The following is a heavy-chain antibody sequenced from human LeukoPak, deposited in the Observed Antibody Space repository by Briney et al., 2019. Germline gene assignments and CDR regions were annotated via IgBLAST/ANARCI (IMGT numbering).Heavy chain of an antibody. Sequence: ASVKVSCKASGYTFSSYDINWVRQATGQGLEWMGWMNTNSGNTGFAQKFKGRLTLTRDTSIGTAYMELSSLRPEDTAIYYCARVHYQEPNDWFGPWGQGTQVTVSS. D-gene: IGHD2-2*01. CDR3: ARVHYQEPNDWFGP. CDR1: GYTFSSYD. V-gene: IGHV1-8*02. CDR2: MNTNSGNT. J-gene: IGHJ5*02.